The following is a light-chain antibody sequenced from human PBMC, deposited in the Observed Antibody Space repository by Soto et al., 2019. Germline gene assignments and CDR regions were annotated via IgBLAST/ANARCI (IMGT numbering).Light chain of an antibody. J-gene: IGKJ5*01. V-gene: IGKV1-13*02. Sequence: AIQVTQSPSSLSASVGDRVTITCLASQDIRGALAWYQQKPGKPLKLLIYDVSTLENGVPSRFSGDTSGTQFTLTISGLQPEDFGTYYCQQFNSYPVTFGHGTRLEIK. CDR1: QDIRGA. CDR3: QQFNSYPVT. CDR2: DVS.